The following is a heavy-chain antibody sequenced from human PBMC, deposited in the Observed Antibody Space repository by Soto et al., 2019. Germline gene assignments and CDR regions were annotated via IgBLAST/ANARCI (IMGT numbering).Heavy chain of an antibody. V-gene: IGHV1-46*01. J-gene: IGHJ6*02. CDR3: ARDLGRVTIFGVVIPMGPPYYYYGMDV. Sequence: ASVKVSCKASGYTFTSYYMHWVRQAPGQGLEWMGIINPSGGSTSYAQKFQGRVTMTRDTSTSTVYMELSSLRSEDTAVYYCARDLGRVTIFGVVIPMGPPYYYYGMDVWGQGTTVTVS. CDR1: GYTFTSYY. D-gene: IGHD3-3*01. CDR2: INPSGGST.